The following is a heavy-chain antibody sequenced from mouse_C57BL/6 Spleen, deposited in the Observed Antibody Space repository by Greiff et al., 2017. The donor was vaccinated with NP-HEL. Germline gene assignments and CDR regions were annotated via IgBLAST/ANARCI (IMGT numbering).Heavy chain of an antibody. V-gene: IGHV1-85*01. Sequence: QVQLQQSGPELVKPGASVKLSCKASGYTFPSYDINWVKQRPGQGIGWIGWIYPRDGSTKYNEKFKGKATLTVDTSSSTAYMERPSLTSEDSAVYFCARSGYYGSSPWFAYWGQGTLVTVSA. D-gene: IGHD1-1*01. CDR3: ARSGYYGSSPWFAY. J-gene: IGHJ3*01. CDR2: IYPRDGST. CDR1: GYTFPSYD.